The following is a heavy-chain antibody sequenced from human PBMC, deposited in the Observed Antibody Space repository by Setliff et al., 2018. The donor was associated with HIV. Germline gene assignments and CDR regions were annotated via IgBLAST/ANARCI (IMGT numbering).Heavy chain of an antibody. Sequence: SETLSLTCAVYGGSFSGYSWSWIRQSPGKGLEWLGEINHSGNTHYDPTLKSRLTISIDTSKKQFSLKLTSVTAADAAIYYCVASSSWSCRLNYWGQGTLVTVYS. D-gene: IGHD2-2*01. V-gene: IGHV4-34*01. J-gene: IGHJ4*02. CDR2: INHSGNT. CDR3: VASSSWSCRLNY. CDR1: GGSFSGYS.